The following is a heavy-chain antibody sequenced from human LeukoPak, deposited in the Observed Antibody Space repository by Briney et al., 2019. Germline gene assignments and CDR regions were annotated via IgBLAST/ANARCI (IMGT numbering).Heavy chain of an antibody. CDR1: GFTFSRYG. Sequence: GGSLRLSCAASGFTFSRYGMSWVRQAPGKGLEWVSGTGGCGASTYYADSVKGRFTISRDNSKNTLYLQIDSLRVEDTAIYFCAKGSDSRGIAATVYDYWGQGTLVTVSS. CDR3: AKGSDSRGIAATVYDY. J-gene: IGHJ4*02. V-gene: IGHV3-23*01. D-gene: IGHD6-13*01. CDR2: TGGCGAST.